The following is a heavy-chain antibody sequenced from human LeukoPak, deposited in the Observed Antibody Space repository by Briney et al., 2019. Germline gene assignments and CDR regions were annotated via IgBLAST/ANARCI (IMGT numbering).Heavy chain of an antibody. D-gene: IGHD1/OR15-1a*01. CDR2: ILSSNSTI. CDR1: GFTFSSYS. J-gene: IGHJ1*01. Sequence: GRSLRLSCAASGFTFSSYSMNWVRQAPGKGLEWVSYILSSNSTIYYADSVKGRFTISRDNAKNSLYLQMNSLRAEDTAVYYCARDKQSFAYFQHWGQGTLVTVSS. CDR3: ARDKQSFAYFQH. V-gene: IGHV3-48*04.